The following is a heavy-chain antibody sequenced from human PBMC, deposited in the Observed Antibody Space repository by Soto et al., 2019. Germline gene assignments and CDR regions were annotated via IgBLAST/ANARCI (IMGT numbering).Heavy chain of an antibody. D-gene: IGHD3-3*01. Sequence: VASVKVSCKASGYTFTGYYMHWVRQAPGQGLERMGWINPNSGGTNYAQKFQGWVTMTRDTSISTAYMELSRLRSDDTAVYYCARASGYYPYGMDVWGQGTTVTVSS. J-gene: IGHJ6*02. CDR1: GYTFTGYY. V-gene: IGHV1-2*04. CDR2: INPNSGGT. CDR3: ARASGYYPYGMDV.